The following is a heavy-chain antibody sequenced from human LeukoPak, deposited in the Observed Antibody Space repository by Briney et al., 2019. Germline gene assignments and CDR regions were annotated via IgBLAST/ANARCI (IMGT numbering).Heavy chain of an antibody. Sequence: ASVKVSCKASGGTFSSYAISWVRQAPGQGLEWMGGIIPIFGTANYAQKFQGRVTITTDESSSTAYMELSSLRSEDTAVYYCAREVVANYSDYWGQGTLITVSS. CDR1: GGTFSSYA. V-gene: IGHV1-69*05. D-gene: IGHD5-12*01. CDR3: AREVVANYSDY. CDR2: IIPIFGTA. J-gene: IGHJ4*02.